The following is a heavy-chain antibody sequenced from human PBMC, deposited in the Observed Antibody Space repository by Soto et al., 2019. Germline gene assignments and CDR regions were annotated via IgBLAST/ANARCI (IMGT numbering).Heavy chain of an antibody. CDR1: GFTFSTYW. CDR3: VCRGNFFVY. CDR2: LDQDGSER. V-gene: IGHV3-7*01. J-gene: IGHJ4*02. D-gene: IGHD2-15*01. Sequence: ESGGGLVQPGGSLRLSCAASGFTFSTYWMTWVRRPPGKGLEWVANLDQDGSERYYVDSVRGRFTISRDNAKNSLYLQMNSLRAEDTAVYYCVCRGNFFVYWGQGTLVTVSP.